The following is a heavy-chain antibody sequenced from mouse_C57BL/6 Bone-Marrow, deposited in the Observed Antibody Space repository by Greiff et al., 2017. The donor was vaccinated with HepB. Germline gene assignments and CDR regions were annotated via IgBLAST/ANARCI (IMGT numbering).Heavy chain of an antibody. V-gene: IGHV5-17*01. J-gene: IGHJ4*01. CDR3: ARGGLRPNAMDY. D-gene: IGHD2-4*01. CDR2: ISSGSSTI. CDR1: GFTFSDYG. Sequence: DVMLVESGGGLVKPGGSLKLSCAASGFTFSDYGMHWVRQAPEKGLEWVAYISSGSSTIYYADTVKGRFTISRDNAKNTLFLQMTSLRSEDTAMYYCARGGLRPNAMDYWGQGTSVTVSS.